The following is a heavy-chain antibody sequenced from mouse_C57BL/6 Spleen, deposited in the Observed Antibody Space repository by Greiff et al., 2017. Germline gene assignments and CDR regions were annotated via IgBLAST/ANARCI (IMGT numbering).Heavy chain of an antibody. J-gene: IGHJ1*03. D-gene: IGHD1-1*01. CDR3: ARSPFTTVVATHWYFDV. CDR1: GYSFTDYN. CDR2: INPNYGTT. Sequence: EVQLQQSGPELVKPGASVKISCKASGYSFTDYNMNWVKQSHGKSLEWIGVINPNYGTTSYNQKFKGKATLTVDQSSSTAYMQLNSLTSEDSAVYYCARSPFTTVVATHWYFDVWGTGTTVTVSS. V-gene: IGHV1-39*01.